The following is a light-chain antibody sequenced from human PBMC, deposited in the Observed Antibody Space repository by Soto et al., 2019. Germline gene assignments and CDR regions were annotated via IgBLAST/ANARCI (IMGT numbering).Light chain of an antibody. V-gene: IGLV1-44*01. CDR2: SNN. Sequence: VLTQPPSASGTPGQRVTISCSGSSSNVGSNTVNWYQLLPGTAPKLLIYSNNQRPSGVPDRFSGSKSGTSASLAISGLQSEDEADYYCAAWDDSLNGRYVFGTGTKVTVL. CDR3: AAWDDSLNGRYV. CDR1: SSNVGSNT. J-gene: IGLJ1*01.